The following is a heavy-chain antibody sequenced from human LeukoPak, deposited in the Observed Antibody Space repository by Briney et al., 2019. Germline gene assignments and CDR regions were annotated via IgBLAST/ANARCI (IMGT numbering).Heavy chain of an antibody. CDR3: ARSPHILTGENFDY. V-gene: IGHV1-2*02. Sequence: ASVKVSCKASGYSFTAYYMHWVRQAPGQGLEWMGWINPNSGGTNDAQKFQGRVTMTRDTSITTAYMKMSRLRSDDTALYYCARSPHILTGENFDYWGQGTLVTVSS. CDR1: GYSFTAYY. D-gene: IGHD3-9*01. CDR2: INPNSGGT. J-gene: IGHJ4*02.